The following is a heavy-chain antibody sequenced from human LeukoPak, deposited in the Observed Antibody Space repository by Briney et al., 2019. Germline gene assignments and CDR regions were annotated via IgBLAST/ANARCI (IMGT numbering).Heavy chain of an antibody. CDR1: GGSFSGYY. J-gene: IGHJ4*02. CDR2: INHSGST. V-gene: IGHV4-34*01. D-gene: IGHD3-10*01. CDR3: ARGRLVRGATYDY. Sequence: PSETLSLTCAVYGGSFSGYYWSWVRQPPGKGLEWIGEINHSGSTNYNPSLTSRVTISVDTSKNQFSLKLSSVTAADTAVYYCARGRLVRGATYDYWGQGTLVTVSS.